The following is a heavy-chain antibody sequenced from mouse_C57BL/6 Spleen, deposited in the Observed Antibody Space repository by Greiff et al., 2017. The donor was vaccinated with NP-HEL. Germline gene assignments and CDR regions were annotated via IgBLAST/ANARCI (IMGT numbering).Heavy chain of an antibody. CDR1: GYTFSSYW. Sequence: QVQLQQPGPELVKPGASVKLSCKASGYTFSSYWMHWVKQRPGKGLEWIGHINPSNGGTNYNEKFKGKATLTVDKSSSTAYMQRSSLTSEDSAVYYCARAYFGSKRCYAMDYWGQGTSVTVSS. V-gene: IGHV1-53*01. CDR2: INPSNGGT. CDR3: ARAYFGSKRCYAMDY. J-gene: IGHJ4*01. D-gene: IGHD1-1*01.